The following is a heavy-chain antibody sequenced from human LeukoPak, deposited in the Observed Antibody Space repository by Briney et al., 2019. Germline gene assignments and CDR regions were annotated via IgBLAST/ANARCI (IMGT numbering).Heavy chain of an antibody. CDR3: ARGVDYYENSGTIDY. V-gene: IGHV3-33*08. Sequence: GRSLRLSCAASGFTFSSYAMHWVRQAPGKGLEWVAIIWYDGSNKKYEDSVKGRFTISRDNSKNTLYLQMNSLRAEDTAVYYCARGVDYYENSGTIDYWGQGTLVTVSS. CDR1: GFTFSSYA. D-gene: IGHD3-22*01. J-gene: IGHJ4*02. CDR2: IWYDGSNK.